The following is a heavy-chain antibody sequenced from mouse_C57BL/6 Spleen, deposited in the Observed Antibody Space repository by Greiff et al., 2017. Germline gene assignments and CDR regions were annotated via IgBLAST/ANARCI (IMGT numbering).Heavy chain of an antibody. CDR2: ISSGSSTI. J-gene: IGHJ4*01. CDR1: GFTFSDYG. V-gene: IGHV5-17*01. Sequence: EVKLVESGGGLVKPGGSLKLSCAASGFTFSDYGMHWVRQAPEKGLEWVAYISSGSSTIYYADTVKGRFTISSDNAKNTLFLQMTSLRSEDTAMYYCAKYSNYDAMDYWGQGTSVTVSS. CDR3: AKYSNYDAMDY. D-gene: IGHD2-5*01.